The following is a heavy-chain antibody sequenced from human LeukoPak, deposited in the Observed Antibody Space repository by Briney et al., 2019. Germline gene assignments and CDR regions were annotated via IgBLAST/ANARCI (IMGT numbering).Heavy chain of an antibody. J-gene: IGHJ3*02. Sequence: ASVKVSCKASGYTFTGYYMHWVRQAPGQGLEWMGWINPNSGGTNYAQKFQGRVTMTRDTSTSTAYMELRSLRSDDTAVYYCARDAEPYYDILTGPLGNAFDIWGQGTMVTVSS. CDR1: GYTFTGYY. D-gene: IGHD3-9*01. CDR3: ARDAEPYYDILTGPLGNAFDI. V-gene: IGHV1-2*02. CDR2: INPNSGGT.